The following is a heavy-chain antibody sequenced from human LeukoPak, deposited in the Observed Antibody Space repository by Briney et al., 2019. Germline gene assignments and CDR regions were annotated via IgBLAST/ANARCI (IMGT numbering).Heavy chain of an antibody. CDR1: DDSITMYY. Sequence: SETLSLTCSVSDDSITMYYWTWVRQPPGKGLEWIGYVDHTGSTNFNPSLNGRVSISRDTSKNLFSLRLRSVTAADTAVYFCARGRVSSSTWYSTYYYYFYMDVWGKGTTVTVSS. J-gene: IGHJ6*03. V-gene: IGHV4-59*01. CDR3: ARGRVSSSTWYSTYYYYFYMDV. D-gene: IGHD4-11*01. CDR2: VDHTGST.